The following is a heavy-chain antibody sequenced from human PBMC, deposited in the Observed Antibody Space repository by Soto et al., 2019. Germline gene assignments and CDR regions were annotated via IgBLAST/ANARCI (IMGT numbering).Heavy chain of an antibody. D-gene: IGHD2-8*02. Sequence: SETLSLTCTVSGASISGFYWSWIRKSAGKGLEWIGRIYATGTTDYNPSLKSRVMMSVDTSKNQFSLNLKSVTAADTAVYYCARNWNLALVPPAYFDSWGQGTLVTVSS. CDR2: IYATGTT. V-gene: IGHV4-4*07. CDR1: GASISGFY. J-gene: IGHJ4*02. CDR3: ARNWNLALVPPAYFDS.